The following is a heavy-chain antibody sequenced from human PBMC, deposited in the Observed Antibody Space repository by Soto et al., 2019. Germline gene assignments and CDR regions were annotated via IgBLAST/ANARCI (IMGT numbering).Heavy chain of an antibody. CDR1: GGSISSYY. D-gene: IGHD6-19*01. J-gene: IGHJ4*02. V-gene: IGHV4-59*08. Sequence: QVQLQESGPGLVKPSETLSLTCTVSGGSISSYYWSWIRQPPGKGLEWIEYIYYSGSTNYNPSLKSRVTISSDTSKNQFSLKLSSVTAADTAVYYCARTSPGIAVAGTEFDYWGQGTLVTVSS. CDR2: IYYSGST. CDR3: ARTSPGIAVAGTEFDY.